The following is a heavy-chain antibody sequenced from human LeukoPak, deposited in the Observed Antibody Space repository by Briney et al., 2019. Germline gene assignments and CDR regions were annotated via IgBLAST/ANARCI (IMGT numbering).Heavy chain of an antibody. Sequence: PGRSLRLSCAASGFTFSRYGMHWVRQAPGKGLEWVAVIWYGGSNKYYADSVKGRFTISRDNSKNTLYLQMSTLRAEDTAVYYCVKSSGSSWYMFDYWGQGTLVTVSS. J-gene: IGHJ4*02. CDR2: IWYGGSNK. CDR3: VKSSGSSWYMFDY. CDR1: GFTFSRYG. D-gene: IGHD6-13*01. V-gene: IGHV3-33*06.